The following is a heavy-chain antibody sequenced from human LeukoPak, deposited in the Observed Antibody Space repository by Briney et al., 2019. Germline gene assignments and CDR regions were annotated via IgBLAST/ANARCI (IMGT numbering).Heavy chain of an antibody. CDR2: ISDSGDYT. J-gene: IGHJ4*02. CDR1: GFTFSSYA. CDR3: AKGTSIGKYCPNDVCSPFDY. D-gene: IGHD2-8*01. V-gene: IGHV3-23*01. Sequence: GGSLTLSCAGSGFTFSSYAMSWVRQAPGQGLEWVSVISDSGDYTSYADSVRGRFTISRDNSRNTLYLQMISLRPEDTAVYYCAKGTSIGKYCPNDVCSPFDYWGLGTLVTVSS.